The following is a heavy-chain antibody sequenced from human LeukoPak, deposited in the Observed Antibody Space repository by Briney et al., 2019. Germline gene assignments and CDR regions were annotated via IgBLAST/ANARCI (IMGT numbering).Heavy chain of an antibody. D-gene: IGHD4-17*01. V-gene: IGHV3-9*01. Sequence: GRSLRLSCAAPGFTFADYATHRVRPTPGKGLEWVSGISWNSGSIGYADSVKGRFTISRDNAKNSLYLQMNSLRAEDTALYYCAKDMAYGDYATPFDYWGQGTLVTVSS. J-gene: IGHJ4*02. CDR3: AKDMAYGDYATPFDY. CDR2: ISWNSGSI. CDR1: GFTFADYA.